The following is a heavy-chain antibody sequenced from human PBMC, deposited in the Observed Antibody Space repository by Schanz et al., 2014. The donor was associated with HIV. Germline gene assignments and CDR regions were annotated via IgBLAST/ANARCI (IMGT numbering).Heavy chain of an antibody. CDR1: GFTFSTYG. V-gene: IGHV3-30*03. D-gene: IGHD6-19*01. Sequence: QVQLVESGGGVVQPGRXLXXXXXASGFTFSTYGMHWVRQAPGKGLEWGAVISYDGRIKEYADSVKGRFTISRDNAKNLLYLQMNNVSAEDTAVYYCARGSWFSSAWYDDYYXXXVDVWGQGTTVTVSS. CDR3: ARGSWFSSAWYDDYYXXXVDV. CDR2: ISYDGRIK. J-gene: IGHJ6*02.